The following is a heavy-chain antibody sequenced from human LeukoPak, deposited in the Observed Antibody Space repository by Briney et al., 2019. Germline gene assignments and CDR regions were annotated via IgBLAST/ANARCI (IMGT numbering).Heavy chain of an antibody. Sequence: PSETLSLTCAVYGGSFSGYYWSWIRQPPGKGLEWSGEINHSGSTNYNPSLKSRVTISVDTSKTQFSLKLSSVTAADTAVYYCARAGYDYIWGSYRVNWFDPWGQGTLVTVSS. V-gene: IGHV4-34*01. CDR1: GGSFSGYY. CDR2: INHSGST. D-gene: IGHD3-16*02. CDR3: ARAGYDYIWGSYRVNWFDP. J-gene: IGHJ5*02.